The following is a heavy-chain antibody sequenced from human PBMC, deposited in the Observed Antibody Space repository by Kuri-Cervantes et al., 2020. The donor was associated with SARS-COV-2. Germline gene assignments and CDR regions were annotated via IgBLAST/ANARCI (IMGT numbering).Heavy chain of an antibody. J-gene: IGHJ4*02. V-gene: IGHV3-49*03. Sequence: GGSLRLSCTTSGFSFRDFGVTWFRQAPGKGLEWVGFIKSKAYGETAEYAASVKGRFTISRDDSKTIAYLQMNSLKTGDTAVYYCTRMSTQYYDFWSGGYRDFDYWGQGTLVTVSS. CDR1: GFSFRDFG. CDR2: IKSKAYGETA. CDR3: TRMSTQYYDFWSGGYRDFDY. D-gene: IGHD3-3*01.